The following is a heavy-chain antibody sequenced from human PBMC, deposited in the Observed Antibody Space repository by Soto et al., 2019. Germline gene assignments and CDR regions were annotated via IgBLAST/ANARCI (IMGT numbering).Heavy chain of an antibody. V-gene: IGHV3-53*01. CDR2: IYGGGAT. CDR3: ARGMFGAFDY. Sequence: EVQLVESGGGLIQPGGSLRLSCAASEFAVSSNYLSWVRQAPGKGLEWVSGIYGGGATYSADSVQGRFTISRDNSKNTLFLQMNSLRVEDTAVYFCARGMFGAFDYWGQGTLVTVSS. J-gene: IGHJ4*02. D-gene: IGHD3-10*02. CDR1: EFAVSSNY.